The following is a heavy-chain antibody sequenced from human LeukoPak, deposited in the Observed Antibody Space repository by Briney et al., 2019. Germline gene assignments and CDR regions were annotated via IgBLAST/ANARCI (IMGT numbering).Heavy chain of an antibody. CDR1: GGSISSYY. J-gene: IGHJ4*02. CDR3: ARRGRGNSSSWCFDY. CDR2: IYYSGST. V-gene: IGHV4-59*08. Sequence: SETLSLTCTVSGGSISSYYWSWIRQPPGKGLEWIGHIYYSGSTNYNPSLKSRVTISVDTSKNQFSLKLSSVTAADTAVYYCARRGRGNSSSWCFDYWGQGTLVTVSS. D-gene: IGHD6-13*01.